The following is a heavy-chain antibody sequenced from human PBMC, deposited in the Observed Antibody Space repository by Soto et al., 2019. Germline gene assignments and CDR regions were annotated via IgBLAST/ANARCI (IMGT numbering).Heavy chain of an antibody. D-gene: IGHD4-17*01. Sequence: GESLKISCKGSGYSFSNYWIAWVRQMPGKGLEYMGIIYPSDSQTRYSPSFQGQVTISADKSISTAYLQWTSLKASDTAIYYCARHGFYGDYSSNYFDPWGQGTLVTVSS. V-gene: IGHV5-51*01. CDR2: IYPSDSQT. CDR3: ARHGFYGDYSSNYFDP. CDR1: GYSFSNYW. J-gene: IGHJ5*02.